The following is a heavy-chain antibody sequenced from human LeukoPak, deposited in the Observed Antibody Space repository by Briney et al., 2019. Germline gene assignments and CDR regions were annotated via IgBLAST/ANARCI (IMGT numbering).Heavy chain of an antibody. V-gene: IGHV3-49*03. D-gene: IGHD3-9*01. J-gene: IGHJ4*02. CDR2: IRSKAYGGTT. Sequence: GGSLRLSCTASGFTFGDYAMSWFRQAPGKGLEWVGFIRSKAYGGTTEYAASVKGRFTISRDDSKSIAYLQMNSLKTEDTAVYYCTREGHDILTGYYMTIDYWGQGTLVTVSS. CDR3: TREGHDILTGYYMTIDY. CDR1: GFTFGDYA.